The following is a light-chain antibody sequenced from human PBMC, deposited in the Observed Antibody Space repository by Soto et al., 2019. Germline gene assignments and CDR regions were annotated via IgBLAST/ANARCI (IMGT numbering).Light chain of an antibody. Sequence: QSVLTQPASVSGSPGQSITISCTGTSSDVGGFIYVSWYQHHPGKAPKLIIYEVSNRPSGVSHRFSGSKSGNTASLTISGLQSEDEADYYCMSYAGMYTYVFGTGTKLTVL. CDR3: MSYAGMYTYV. CDR1: SSDVGGFIY. CDR2: EVS. J-gene: IGLJ1*01. V-gene: IGLV2-14*01.